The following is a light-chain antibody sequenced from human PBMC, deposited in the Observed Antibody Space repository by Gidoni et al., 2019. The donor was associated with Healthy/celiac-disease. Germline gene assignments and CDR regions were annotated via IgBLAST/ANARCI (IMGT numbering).Light chain of an antibody. CDR3: AAWDDSLNGYWV. CDR2: SNN. Sequence: QSVLTQPPSASGTPGQRVTISCPGSSSNIGRNTVNWYQQPPGTAPKLLIYSNNQRPSGVPDRFSGSKSGTSASLAISGLQSEDEADYYCAAWDDSLNGYWVFGGGTKLTVL. CDR1: SSNIGRNT. V-gene: IGLV1-44*01. J-gene: IGLJ3*02.